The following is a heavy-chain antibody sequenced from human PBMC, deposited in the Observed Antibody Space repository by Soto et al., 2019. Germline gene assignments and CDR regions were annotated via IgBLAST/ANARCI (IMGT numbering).Heavy chain of an antibody. CDR3: ARVPDR. Sequence: GGSLRLSCATSGFTLSSRDMHWVRQTTGKGLEWVSAITTGGDTYYPDSVKGRFTISRENAKNSLYLQMNSLRVGDTAVYYCARVPDRWGQGTLVTVSS. V-gene: IGHV3-13*01. CDR2: ITTGGDT. CDR1: GFTLSSRD. J-gene: IGHJ5*02. D-gene: IGHD2-2*01.